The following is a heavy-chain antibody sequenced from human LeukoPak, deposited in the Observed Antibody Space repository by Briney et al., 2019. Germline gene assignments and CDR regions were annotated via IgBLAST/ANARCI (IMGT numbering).Heavy chain of an antibody. CDR2: IWYDGTNK. D-gene: IGHD2-21*02. CDR1: GFTFSSYG. J-gene: IGHJ6*02. CDR3: AREAYCGGDCMVYGMDV. V-gene: IGHV3-30*02. Sequence: PGGSLRLSCAASGFTFSSYGMHWVRQAPGKGLEWVALIWYDGTNKYYADSVKGRFTISRDNSKNTLYLQMNSLRAEDTAVYYCAREAYCGGDCMVYGMDVWGQGTTVTVSS.